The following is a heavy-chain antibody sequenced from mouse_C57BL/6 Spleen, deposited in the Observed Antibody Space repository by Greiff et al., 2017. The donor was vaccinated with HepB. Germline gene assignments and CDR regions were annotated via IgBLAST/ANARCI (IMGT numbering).Heavy chain of an antibody. CDR2: IRNKANGYTT. V-gene: IGHV7-3*01. CDR1: GFTFTDYY. D-gene: IGHD1-1*01. Sequence: DVQLVESGGGLVQPGGSLSLSCAASGFTFTDYYMSWVRQPPGKALEWLGFIRNKANGYTTEYSASVKGRFTISRDNSQSILYLQMNALRAEDSATYYCARYHYGSSSWFAYWGQGTLVTVSA. J-gene: IGHJ3*01. CDR3: ARYHYGSSSWFAY.